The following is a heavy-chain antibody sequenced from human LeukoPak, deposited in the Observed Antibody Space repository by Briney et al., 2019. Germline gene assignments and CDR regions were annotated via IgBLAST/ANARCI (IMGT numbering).Heavy chain of an antibody. Sequence: GGSLRSFCSAFWFTFCSDGKCWVRRAPGKGVEGVAGKIYDGSNKYYAHSVKGRFTISRDKSKNPLYLKMNSVKAEDTAVYYCARSLGWELLSSPFDYWGQGTLVTVSS. D-gene: IGHD3-10*01. V-gene: IGHV3-30*19. CDR3: ARSLGWELLSSPFDY. J-gene: IGHJ4*02. CDR2: KIYDGSNK. CDR1: WFTFCSDG.